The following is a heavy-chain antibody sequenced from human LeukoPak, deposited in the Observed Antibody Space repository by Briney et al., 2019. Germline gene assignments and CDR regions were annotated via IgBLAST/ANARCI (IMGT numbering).Heavy chain of an antibody. D-gene: IGHD3-10*01. CDR1: GFTFSSYG. V-gene: IGHV3-30*02. CDR3: AKDQAYYYGSGSYSYMDV. J-gene: IGHJ6*03. Sequence: GGSLRLSCAASGFTFSSYGMHWVRQAPGKGLEWVAFIWYDGSNKYYADSVKGRFTISRDNSKNTLYLQMNSLRAEDTAVYYCAKDQAYYYGSGSYSYMDVWGKGTTVTISS. CDR2: IWYDGSNK.